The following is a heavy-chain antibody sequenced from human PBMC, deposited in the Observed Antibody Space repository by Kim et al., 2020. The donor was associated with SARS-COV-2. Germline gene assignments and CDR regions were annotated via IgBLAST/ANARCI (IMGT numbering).Heavy chain of an antibody. CDR3: AKDQRTLPDAFDI. V-gene: IGHV3-23*01. Sequence: YADSMKGPFTISRDKSTNTLYLQKNSLRAEDTDVCYCAKDQRTLPDAFDIWGQGTMVTVSS. D-gene: IGHD6-25*01. J-gene: IGHJ3*02.